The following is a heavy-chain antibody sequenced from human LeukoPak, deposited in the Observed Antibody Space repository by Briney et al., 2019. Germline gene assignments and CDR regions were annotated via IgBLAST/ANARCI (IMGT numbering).Heavy chain of an antibody. CDR3: ARDGGAYSSGWYDY. Sequence: SETLSLTCTVSGVSISSYYWSWIRQPPGKGLEWIGYIYYSGSTNYNPSLKSRVTISVDTSKNQFSLKLSSVTAADTAVYYCARDGGAYSSGWYDYWGQGTLVTVSS. CDR1: GVSISSYY. J-gene: IGHJ4*02. CDR2: IYYSGST. V-gene: IGHV4-59*12. D-gene: IGHD6-19*01.